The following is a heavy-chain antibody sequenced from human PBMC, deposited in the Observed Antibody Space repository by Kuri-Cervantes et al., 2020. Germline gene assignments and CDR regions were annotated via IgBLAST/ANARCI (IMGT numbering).Heavy chain of an antibody. CDR1: GFTFSSYG. Sequence: GGSLRLSCAASGFTFSSYGTHWVRQAPGKGLEWVAVISYDGSNKYYADSVKGRFTISRDNSKNTLYLQMNSLRAEDTAVYYCAKGFELLYYYYGMDVWGQGTTVTVSS. J-gene: IGHJ6*02. D-gene: IGHD1-26*01. V-gene: IGHV3-30*18. CDR2: ISYDGSNK. CDR3: AKGFELLYYYYGMDV.